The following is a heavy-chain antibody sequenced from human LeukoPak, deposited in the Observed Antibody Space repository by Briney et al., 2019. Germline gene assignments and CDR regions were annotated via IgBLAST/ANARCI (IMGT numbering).Heavy chain of an antibody. D-gene: IGHD2-2*01. CDR3: ASRKEYCSSTSCTKFDP. CDR1: GGSFSGYY. Sequence: SETLSLTCAVYGGSFSGYYWSWIRQPPGKGLEWIGEINHSGSTNYNPSLKSRVTISVDTSKNQFSLKLSSVTAADTAVYYCASRKEYCSSTSCTKFDPWGQGTLVTVSS. CDR2: INHSGST. J-gene: IGHJ5*02. V-gene: IGHV4-34*01.